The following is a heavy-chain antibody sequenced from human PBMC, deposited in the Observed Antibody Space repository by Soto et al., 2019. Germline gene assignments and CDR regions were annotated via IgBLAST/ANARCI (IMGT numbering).Heavy chain of an antibody. CDR3: ARDPDDFWSGYDWDLNYFDY. J-gene: IGHJ4*02. Sequence: QVQLVQSGAEVKKPGASVKVSCKASGYTFTGYYMHWVRQAPGQGLEWMGWINPNSGGTNYAQTFEGGVTMTRDTSISTAYMELSRLRSADTAVYYCARDPDDFWSGYDWDLNYFDYWGQGTLVTVSS. V-gene: IGHV1-2*02. CDR1: GYTFTGYY. CDR2: INPNSGGT. D-gene: IGHD3-3*01.